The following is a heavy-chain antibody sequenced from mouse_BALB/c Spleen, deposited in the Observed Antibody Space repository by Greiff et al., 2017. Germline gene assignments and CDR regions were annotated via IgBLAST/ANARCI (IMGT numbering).Heavy chain of an antibody. Sequence: EVKLMESGPGLVKPSQSLSLTCTVTGYSITSDYAWNWIRQFPGNKLEWMGYISYSGSTSYNPSLKSRISITRDTSKNQFFLQLNSVTTEDTATYYCARSDYFDYWGQGTTLTVSS. CDR3: ARSDYFDY. CDR1: GYSITSDYA. V-gene: IGHV3-2*02. CDR2: ISYSGST. J-gene: IGHJ2*01.